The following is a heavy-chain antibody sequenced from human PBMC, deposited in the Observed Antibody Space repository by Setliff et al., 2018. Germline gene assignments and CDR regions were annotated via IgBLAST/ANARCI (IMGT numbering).Heavy chain of an antibody. Sequence: ASVKVSCKASGYTFTSYDINWVRQATGQGLEWMGWMNPNSGNTGYAQKFQGRVTMTRTTSISTAYMELSSLRSEDTAVYYCATYCSGGSCYSFLYNYYYYGMDVWGQGTTVTVSS. V-gene: IGHV1-8*02. CDR3: ATYCSGGSCYSFLYNYYYYGMDV. J-gene: IGHJ6*02. CDR1: GYTFTSYD. D-gene: IGHD2-15*01. CDR2: MNPNSGNT.